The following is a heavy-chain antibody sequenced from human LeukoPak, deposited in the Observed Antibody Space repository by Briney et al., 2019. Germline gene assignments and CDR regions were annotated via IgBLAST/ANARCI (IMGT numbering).Heavy chain of an antibody. CDR1: GFTFSSLD. CDR3: ARADCSGSTSCLRRSRYDL. V-gene: IGHV3-21*01. D-gene: IGHD2-15*01. Sequence: GGSVSLVYPPSGFTFSSLDMSWVRQAPGKGLEWVSSISTSSRYIYYRDSVKGRFTISRDDDENSLYLQKNSLRVEDTAVYYCARADCSGSTSCLRRSRYDLWGQGTLVTVSS. CDR2: ISTSSRYI. J-gene: IGHJ5*02.